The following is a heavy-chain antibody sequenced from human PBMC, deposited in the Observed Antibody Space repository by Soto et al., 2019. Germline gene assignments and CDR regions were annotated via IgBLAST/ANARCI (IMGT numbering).Heavy chain of an antibody. CDR3: ARDGNYYDSSGYPYYYYGMDV. CDR2: IIPIFGTA. CDR1: GGTFSSYA. D-gene: IGHD3-22*01. J-gene: IGHJ6*02. V-gene: IGHV1-69*01. Sequence: QVQLVQSGAEVKKPGSSVKVSCKASGGTFSSYAISWVRQAPGQGLEWMGGIIPIFGTANYAQKFQGRVTITADESTSTAYTELSSLRSEDTAVYYCARDGNYYDSSGYPYYYYGMDVWGQGTTVTVSS.